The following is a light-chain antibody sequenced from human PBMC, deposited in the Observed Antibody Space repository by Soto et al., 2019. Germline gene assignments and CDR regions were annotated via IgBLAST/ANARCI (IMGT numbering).Light chain of an antibody. V-gene: IGKV3-11*01. CDR2: DAS. Sequence: EIVLTQSPATLSLSPGERATLSCRASQSVSNYLAWYQQKPGQAPRLLIYDASNRASGIPARFSGSGSGTDFTLTISSLDPEDFAVYYCQQRRNWPPVTFGGGTKVDIK. J-gene: IGKJ4*01. CDR3: QQRRNWPPVT. CDR1: QSVSNY.